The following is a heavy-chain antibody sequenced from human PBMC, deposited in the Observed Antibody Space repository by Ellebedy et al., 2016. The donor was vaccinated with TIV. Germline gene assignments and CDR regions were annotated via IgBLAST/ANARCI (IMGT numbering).Heavy chain of an antibody. CDR3: ARSYGARTSGP. J-gene: IGHJ5*02. Sequence: GESLKISCAASGFTFSTYALTWVRQAPGRGLEWVSAIGGSGGRANYADSVKGRFTISRDNAMTSLYLQMNSLRVDDTAMYYCARSYGARTSGPWGQGTLVTVSS. CDR2: IGGSGGRA. CDR1: GFTFSTYA. V-gene: IGHV3-23*01. D-gene: IGHD3-16*01.